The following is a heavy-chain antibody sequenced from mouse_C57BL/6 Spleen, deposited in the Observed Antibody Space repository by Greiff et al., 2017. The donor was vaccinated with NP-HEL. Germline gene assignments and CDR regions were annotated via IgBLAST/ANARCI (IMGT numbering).Heavy chain of an antibody. Sequence: EVKLQESGPVLVKPGASVKMSCKASGYTFTDYYMNWVKQSHGKSLEWIGVINPYNGGTSYNQKFKGKATLTVDKSSSTAYMELNSLTSEDSAVYYCARRAEPLWGYAMDYWGQGTSVTVSS. D-gene: IGHD1-1*02. V-gene: IGHV1-19*01. CDR1: GYTFTDYY. CDR3: ARRAEPLWGYAMDY. J-gene: IGHJ4*01. CDR2: INPYNGGT.